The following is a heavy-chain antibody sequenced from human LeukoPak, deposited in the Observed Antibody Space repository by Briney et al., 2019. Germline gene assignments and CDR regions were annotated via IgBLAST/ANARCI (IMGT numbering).Heavy chain of an antibody. J-gene: IGHJ4*02. CDR3: AGYYDFWSGYYIGGYFDY. Sequence: GGSLRLSCAASGFTFSSYAMHWVRQAPGKGLEWVAVISYDGSNKYYADSVKGRFTISRDNSKNTLYLQMNSLRAEDTAVYYCAGYYDFWSGYYIGGYFDYWGQGTLVTVSS. V-gene: IGHV3-30-3*01. CDR2: ISYDGSNK. D-gene: IGHD3-3*01. CDR1: GFTFSSYA.